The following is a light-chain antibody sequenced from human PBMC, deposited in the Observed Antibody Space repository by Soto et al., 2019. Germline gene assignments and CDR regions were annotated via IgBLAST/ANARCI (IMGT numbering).Light chain of an antibody. Sequence: EIIMTQSPATLSVSPGEGATLSCRTSHSISTNLAWYQHKRGQSPRLLVYGASTRATGVPARFSGSGSGAEFTLSISSLQSEDFAVYYCQQFGSSRTFGQGTKVEIK. V-gene: IGKV3-15*01. CDR2: GAS. CDR1: HSISTN. J-gene: IGKJ1*01. CDR3: QQFGSSRT.